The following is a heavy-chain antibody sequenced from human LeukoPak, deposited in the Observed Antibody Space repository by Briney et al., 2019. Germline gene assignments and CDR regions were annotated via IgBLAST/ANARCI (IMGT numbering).Heavy chain of an antibody. V-gene: IGHV3-7*01. CDR1: GFTFSSYW. CDR3: ARDGGVIAVAGIGAFDI. J-gene: IGHJ3*02. D-gene: IGHD6-19*01. Sequence: GGSLRLSCAASGFTFSSYWMSWVRQAPGKGLEWVANIKQDGSEKYYVDSVKGRFTISRDNAKNSLYLQMNSLRAEDTAVYYCARDGGVIAVAGIGAFDIWGQGTMVTVSS. CDR2: IKQDGSEK.